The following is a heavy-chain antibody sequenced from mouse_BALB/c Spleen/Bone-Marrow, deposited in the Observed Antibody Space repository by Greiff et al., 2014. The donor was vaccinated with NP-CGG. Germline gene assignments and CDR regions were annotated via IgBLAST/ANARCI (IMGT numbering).Heavy chain of an antibody. D-gene: IGHD2-3*01. CDR3: ARGRYDFAY. CDR2: ISTYSGNT. V-gene: IGHV1-67*01. Sequence: QVQLKESGPELVRPGVSVKISCKGSGYTFTDYAMHWVKQSHAKSLEWIGVISTYSGNTNYNQKFKGKATVTVDKSSSTAYMELARLTSEDSAIYYCARGRYDFAYWGQGTLVTVSA. J-gene: IGHJ3*01. CDR1: GYTFTDYA.